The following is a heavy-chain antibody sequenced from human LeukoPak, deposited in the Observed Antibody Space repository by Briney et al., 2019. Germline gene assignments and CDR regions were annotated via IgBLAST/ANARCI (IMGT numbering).Heavy chain of an antibody. Sequence: GGSLRLSCAASRFTFSSYGMHWVRQAPGKGLEWVAFIPYDGSNKYYADSVKGRFTVSRDNSKNTLYLQMNSLRAEDTAVYYCARGPSGYHNTGGQGTLVTVSS. D-gene: IGHD5-12*01. CDR2: IPYDGSNK. CDR1: RFTFSSYG. V-gene: IGHV3-30*02. J-gene: IGHJ4*02. CDR3: ARGPSGYHNT.